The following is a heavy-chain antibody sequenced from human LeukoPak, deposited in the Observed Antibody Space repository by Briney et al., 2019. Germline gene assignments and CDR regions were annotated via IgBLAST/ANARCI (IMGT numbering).Heavy chain of an antibody. CDR3: ARGEGYSGNWYPYFDY. V-gene: IGHV4-59*08. D-gene: IGHD1-26*01. CDR1: GGSISSYY. CDR2: IYYSGTT. J-gene: IGHJ4*02. Sequence: SETLSLTCTVSGGSISSYYWSWIRQPPGKGLEWIGYIYYSGTTKYNPSLKSRVTISVDTSKNQFSLRLSSVTAADTAVYYCARGEGYSGNWYPYFDYWGQGALVTVSS.